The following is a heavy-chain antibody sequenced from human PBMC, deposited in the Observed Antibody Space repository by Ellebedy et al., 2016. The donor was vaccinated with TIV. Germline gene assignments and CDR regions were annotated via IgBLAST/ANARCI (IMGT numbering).Heavy chain of an antibody. V-gene: IGHV4-4*02. CDR2: VYHRGNT. CDR3: ARQYSYGLYRFDP. D-gene: IGHD5-18*01. Sequence: SETLSLTCAVSGDSISNGFWWSWVRQPPGKGLEWIGEVYHRGNTNYNPSLKSRVTISVDTSKNQFSLKLSSVTAADTAVYYCARQYSYGLYRFDPWGQGTLVTVSS. CDR1: GDSISNGFW. J-gene: IGHJ5*02.